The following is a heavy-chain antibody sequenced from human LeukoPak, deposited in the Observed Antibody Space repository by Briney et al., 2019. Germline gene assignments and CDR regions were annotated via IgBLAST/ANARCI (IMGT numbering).Heavy chain of an antibody. CDR1: GGSIYSHY. CDR3: ARGPQFATSSGWFDP. CDR2: IYSSGST. D-gene: IGHD2-2*01. Sequence: NSSETLPLTCSVSGGSIYSHYWSWIRQPAGKGLEWVGRIYSSGSTNYNPSLKSRVTMSVDTSKNQFSLELTSVTAADTAVYYCARGPQFATSSGWFDPWGQGTLVTVSS. J-gene: IGHJ5*02. V-gene: IGHV4-4*07.